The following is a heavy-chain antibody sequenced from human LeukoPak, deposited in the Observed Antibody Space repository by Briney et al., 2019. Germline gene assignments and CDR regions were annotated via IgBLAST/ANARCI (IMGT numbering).Heavy chain of an antibody. CDR2: IKQDGSEK. V-gene: IGHV3-7*04. D-gene: IGHD6-19*01. Sequence: PGGSLRLSCAASGFTFSSYWMSWVRQAPGKGLEWVANIKQDGSEKYYVGSVKGRFTISRDNAKNSLYLQMNSLRAEDTAVYYCARGIRIAVAGNIDYWGQGTLVTVSS. CDR1: GFTFSSYW. CDR3: ARGIRIAVAGNIDY. J-gene: IGHJ4*02.